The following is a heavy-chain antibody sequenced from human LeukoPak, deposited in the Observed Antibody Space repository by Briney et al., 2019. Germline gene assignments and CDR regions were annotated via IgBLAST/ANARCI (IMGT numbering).Heavy chain of an antibody. D-gene: IGHD3-9*01. CDR1: GFTFSSYW. CDR3: ARRDYDILTGENWFDP. J-gene: IGHJ5*02. CDR2: IKQDGIEK. Sequence: GGSLRLSCAASGFTFSSYWMSWVRQAPGKGLGWVANIKQDGIEKYYVDSVKGRFTISRDNAKNSLYLQMNSLRAEDTAVYYCARRDYDILTGENWFDPWGQGTLVTVSS. V-gene: IGHV3-7*05.